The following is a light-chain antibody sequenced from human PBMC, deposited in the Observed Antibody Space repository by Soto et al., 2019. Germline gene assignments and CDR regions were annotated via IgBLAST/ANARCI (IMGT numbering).Light chain of an antibody. CDR1: QSISSW. CDR3: QHQFGT. CDR2: DAS. V-gene: IGKV1-5*01. J-gene: IGKJ1*01. Sequence: DIQMTQSPSTLSASVGDRVTITCRASQSISSWLAWYQQKPGKAPKLLIYDASSLESGVPSRFSGSGSGTEFTLTISSLQPDDFATYYCQHQFGTFGQGTKVDIK.